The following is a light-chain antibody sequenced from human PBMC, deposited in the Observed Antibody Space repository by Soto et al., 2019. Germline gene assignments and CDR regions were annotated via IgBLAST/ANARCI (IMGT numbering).Light chain of an antibody. J-gene: IGKJ4*01. Sequence: IVLTQSPGTLSSSPGERATLSCRASQSVSTSNLAWYQQRPGQAPRLLIYGASRRATGIPDRFSGSGSGTDFTLTISNLEPEDFAVYYCQQHISWPLTFGGGTKVDIK. CDR1: QSVSTSN. V-gene: IGKV3-20*01. CDR2: GAS. CDR3: QQHISWPLT.